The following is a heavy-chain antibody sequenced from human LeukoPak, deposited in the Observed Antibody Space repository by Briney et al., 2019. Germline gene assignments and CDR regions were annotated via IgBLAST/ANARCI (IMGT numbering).Heavy chain of an antibody. CDR2: ITLFNGNT. CDR1: GYTFTYRY. Sequence: GSSVKVSCKASGYTFTYRYLHWVRQAPGQALEWMGWITLFNGNTNYAQKFQDRVTITRDRSMSTAYMELSSLRSEDTAMYYCASYSDVDTAMAKGALDIWGQGTMVTVSS. J-gene: IGHJ3*02. CDR3: ASYSDVDTAMAKGALDI. V-gene: IGHV1-45*02. D-gene: IGHD5-18*01.